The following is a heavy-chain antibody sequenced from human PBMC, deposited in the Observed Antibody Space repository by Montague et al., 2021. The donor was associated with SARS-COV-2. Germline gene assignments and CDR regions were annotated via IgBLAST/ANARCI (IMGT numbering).Heavy chain of an antibody. CDR3: ARNLPPATIFTVVTHFDF. J-gene: IGHJ4*01. Sequence: SETLSPTCNVSGDSVASNNYYWGWLRQPPGRGLEWIASVFHTGKAFYNPSLKSRSSISVDTATNQVSLKLTSVSGADTALYFCARNLPPATIFTVVTHFDFWGHGTRVTVS. V-gene: IGHV4-39*01. D-gene: IGHD4-11*01. CDR2: VFHTGKA. CDR1: GDSVASNNYY.